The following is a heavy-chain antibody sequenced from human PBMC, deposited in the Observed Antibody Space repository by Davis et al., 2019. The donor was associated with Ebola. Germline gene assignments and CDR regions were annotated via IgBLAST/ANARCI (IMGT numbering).Heavy chain of an antibody. D-gene: IGHD6-13*01. V-gene: IGHV4-59*08. CDR3: ARLGSSWYWNY. CDR1: GGSISSYY. CDR2: IYYSGST. J-gene: IGHJ4*02. Sequence: SETLSLTCTVSGGSISSYYWSWIRQPPGKGLEWIGYIYYSGSTNYNPSLRSRVTISVDTSKNQISLRLSSVTAADTAVYYCARLGSSWYWNYWGQGTLVTVSS.